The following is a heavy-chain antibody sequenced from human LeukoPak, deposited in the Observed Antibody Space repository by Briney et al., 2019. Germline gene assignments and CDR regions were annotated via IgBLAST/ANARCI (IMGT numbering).Heavy chain of an antibody. J-gene: IGHJ3*02. CDR2: FDPEDGET. D-gene: IGHD3-22*01. CDR3: ATQDSSGYYLAFDI. V-gene: IGHV1-24*01. Sequence: ASVKVSCKVSGYTLTELSMHWVRQAPGKGLEWMGGFDPEDGETIYAQKFRGRVTMTEDTSTDTAYMELSSLRSEDTAVYYCATQDSSGYYLAFDIWGQGTMVTVSS. CDR1: GYTLTELS.